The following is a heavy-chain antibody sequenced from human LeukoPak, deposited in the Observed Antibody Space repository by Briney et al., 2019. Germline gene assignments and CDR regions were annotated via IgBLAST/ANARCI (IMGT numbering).Heavy chain of an antibody. V-gene: IGHV4-34*08. CDR2: INHSGST. CDR3: ATIFRGNRYYYHMDV. J-gene: IGHJ6*03. D-gene: IGHD3-10*01. CDR1: GGTFSGYY. Sequence: SETLSLTCAVYGGTFSGYYWSWIRQPPGKGLEWIGEINHSGSTNYNPSLKSRVTISVDTSKNQFSLKLSSVTAADTAVYYCATIFRGNRYYYHMDVWGKGTTVTVSS.